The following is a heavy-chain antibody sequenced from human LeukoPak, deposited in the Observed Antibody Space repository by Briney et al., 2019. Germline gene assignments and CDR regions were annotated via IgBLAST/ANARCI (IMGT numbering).Heavy chain of an antibody. Sequence: GASVKVSCKASGYTFTGYYMHWVRQAPGQGLEWMGWINPNSGGTNYAQKFQGRVTMTRDTSISTAYMELSRLRSDDTAVYYCARVKTITIFGVPPYYFDYWGQGTLVTVSS. J-gene: IGHJ4*02. V-gene: IGHV1-2*02. CDR1: GYTFTGYY. D-gene: IGHD3-3*01. CDR2: INPNSGGT. CDR3: ARVKTITIFGVPPYYFDY.